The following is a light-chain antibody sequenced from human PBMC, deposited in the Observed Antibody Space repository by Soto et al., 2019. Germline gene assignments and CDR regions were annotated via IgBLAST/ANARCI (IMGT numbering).Light chain of an antibody. V-gene: IGKV3-15*01. Sequence: EIVMTQSPATLSVSPGERASLSCRASQMVSTNLAWYQQKPGQAPRLLIYGASTRAPGIPARFTGSGSGTEFTLTISSLQYEDFAVYYCHQYNYWPPGTFGPGTRVDIK. J-gene: IGKJ3*01. CDR2: GAS. CDR1: QMVSTN. CDR3: HQYNYWPPGT.